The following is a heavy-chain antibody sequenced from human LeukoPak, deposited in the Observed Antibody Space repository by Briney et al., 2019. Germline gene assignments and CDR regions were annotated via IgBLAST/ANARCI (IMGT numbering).Heavy chain of an antibody. J-gene: IGHJ4*02. D-gene: IGHD6-13*01. V-gene: IGHV3-23*01. Sequence: GGFLRLSCAASGFTFSSYAMSWVRQAPGKGLEWVSAISGSGGSTYYADSVKGRFTISRDNSKNTLYLQMNSLRAEDTAVYYCAKDPGYSSSWDYFDYWGQGTLVTVSS. CDR1: GFTFSSYA. CDR2: ISGSGGST. CDR3: AKDPGYSSSWDYFDY.